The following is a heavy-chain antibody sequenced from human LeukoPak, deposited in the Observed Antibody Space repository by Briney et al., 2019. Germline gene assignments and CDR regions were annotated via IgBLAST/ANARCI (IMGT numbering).Heavy chain of an antibody. V-gene: IGHV3-30*04. CDR3: AKATGYLL. CDR1: GFTFSSYA. CDR2: ISYDGSNK. J-gene: IGHJ4*02. D-gene: IGHD1-14*01. Sequence: GRSLRLSCAASGFTFSSYAMHWVRQAPGKGLEWVAVISYDGSNKYYADSVKGRFTISRDDSENTLYLQMNSLRAEDTAVYYCAKATGYLLWGQGTLVTVSS.